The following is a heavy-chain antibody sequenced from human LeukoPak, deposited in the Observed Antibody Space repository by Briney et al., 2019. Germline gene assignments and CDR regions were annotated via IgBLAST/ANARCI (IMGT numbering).Heavy chain of an antibody. D-gene: IGHD1-14*01. V-gene: IGHV3-53*01. CDR2: IYRDDSA. Sequence: GGSLRLSCAASKSPVSSNYMTWVRQAPGKGLEWVSVIYRDDSAYYADSVKGRFTISRDNSKNTLYLQMNSLRADDTAVYYCARDFVTAEALDIWGHGTMVTVSS. CDR3: ARDFVTAEALDI. CDR1: KSPVSSNY. J-gene: IGHJ3*02.